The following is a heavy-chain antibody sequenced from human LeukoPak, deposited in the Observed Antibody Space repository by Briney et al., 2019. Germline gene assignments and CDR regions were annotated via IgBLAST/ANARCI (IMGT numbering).Heavy chain of an antibody. CDR1: GYTFTSYD. CDR3: AKYDFWSGYVDY. J-gene: IGHJ4*02. D-gene: IGHD3-3*01. CDR2: MNPNSGNT. V-gene: IGHV1-8*02. Sequence: ASVKVSCKASGYTFTSYDINWVRQATGQGLEWMGWMNPNSGNTGYAQKVQGRVTMTADTPTNTAYMELRSLRSDDTAVYYCAKYDFWSGYVDYWGQGTLVTVSS.